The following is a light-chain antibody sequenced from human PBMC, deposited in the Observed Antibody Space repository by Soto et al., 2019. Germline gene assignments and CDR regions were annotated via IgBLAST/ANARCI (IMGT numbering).Light chain of an antibody. Sequence: SQMPQSPSSLSASVGSRVSITCRASQGIHNYLAWYQQKQGKVPKVLIYAASTLQPGVPSRFSGSESETDFTLTINSLQPDDIATYYCQNYDSDPITFGQGTRLEIK. V-gene: IGKV1-27*01. CDR1: QGIHNY. J-gene: IGKJ5*01. CDR3: QNYDSDPIT. CDR2: AAS.